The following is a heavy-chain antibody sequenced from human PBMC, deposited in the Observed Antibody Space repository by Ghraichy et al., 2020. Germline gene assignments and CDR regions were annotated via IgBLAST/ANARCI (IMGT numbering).Heavy chain of an antibody. Sequence: SETLSLTCAVYGGSFSGYYWSWIRQPPGKGLKWIGEINHSGSTNYNPSLKSRVTISVDTSKNQFSLKLSSVTAADTAVYYCARAPSFSRRAVGTYYYYYMDVWGKGTTVTVSS. D-gene: IGHD6-13*01. CDR3: ARAPSFSRRAVGTYYYYYMDV. CDR2: INHSGST. J-gene: IGHJ6*03. CDR1: GGSFSGYY. V-gene: IGHV4-34*01.